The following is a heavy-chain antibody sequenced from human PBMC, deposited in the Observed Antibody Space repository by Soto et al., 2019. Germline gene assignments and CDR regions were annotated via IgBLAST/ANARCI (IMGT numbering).Heavy chain of an antibody. J-gene: IGHJ4*02. Sequence: SETLSLTCTVSGGSITTGGSYWSWIRQHPGKGLEWIGNIYHSGNTYYNPSLRSRLTISVDTSKNHFSLMVDSVTAADTAVYYCARARFQVLYGKPYFDSWGQGTLVTVSS. CDR2: IYHSGNT. CDR1: GGSITTGGSY. V-gene: IGHV4-31*03. CDR3: ARARFQVLYGKPYFDS. D-gene: IGHD2-2*02.